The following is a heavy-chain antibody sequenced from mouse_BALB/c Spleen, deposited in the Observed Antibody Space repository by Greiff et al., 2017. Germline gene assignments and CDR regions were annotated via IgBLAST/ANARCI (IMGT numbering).Heavy chain of an antibody. CDR1: GYAFTNYL. V-gene: IGHV1-54*01. Sequence: QVHVKQSGAELVRPGTSVKVSCKASGYAFTNYLIEWVKQRPGQGLEWIGVINPGSGGTNYNEKFKGKATLTADKSSSTAYMQLSSLTSDDSAVYFCARTTVVASPFAYWGQGTLVTVSA. D-gene: IGHD1-1*01. J-gene: IGHJ3*01. CDR3: ARTTVVASPFAY. CDR2: INPGSGGT.